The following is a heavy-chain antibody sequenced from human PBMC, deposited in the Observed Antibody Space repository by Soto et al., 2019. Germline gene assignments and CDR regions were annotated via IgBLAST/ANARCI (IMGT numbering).Heavy chain of an antibody. J-gene: IGHJ6*02. D-gene: IGHD6-13*01. Sequence: SETLSLTCTVSGGSISSYYWGWIRQPPRKGLEWIGYIYYSGSTNYNPSLKSRVTISVDTSKNQFSLKLSSVTAADTAVYYCARDVRAAAGPHDYGMDVWGQGTTVTVSS. CDR1: GGSISSYY. CDR2: IYYSGST. CDR3: ARDVRAAAGPHDYGMDV. V-gene: IGHV4-59*01.